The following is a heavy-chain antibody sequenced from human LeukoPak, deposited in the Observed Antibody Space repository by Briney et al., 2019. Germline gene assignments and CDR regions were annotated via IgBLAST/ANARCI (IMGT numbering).Heavy chain of an antibody. V-gene: IGHV1-46*01. CDR2: INPSGGST. CDR3: ARAYYGSGSYYNEGFDY. J-gene: IGHJ4*02. Sequence: ASVTVSCQASGYTFTSYYMHWVRQAPGQGLEWMGIINPSGGSTSYAQKFQGRVTMTRDMSTSTVYMELSSLRSEDTAVYYCARAYYGSGSYYNEGFDYWGQGTLVTVSS. D-gene: IGHD3-10*01. CDR1: GYTFTSYY.